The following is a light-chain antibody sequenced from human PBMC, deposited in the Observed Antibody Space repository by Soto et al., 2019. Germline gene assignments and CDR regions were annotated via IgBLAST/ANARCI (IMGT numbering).Light chain of an antibody. J-gene: IGLJ1*01. CDR3: SSYTSSSTYV. CDR1: SSDVGGYNY. CDR2: DVS. Sequence: QSVLTQPASVSGSPGQSITISCNGTSSDVGGYNYVSWYQQHPGKAPKLMIYDVSNRPSGVSNRFSGSKSGNTAFLTISGLQAEDEADYYCSSYTSSSTYVFGTGTKVTVL. V-gene: IGLV2-14*01.